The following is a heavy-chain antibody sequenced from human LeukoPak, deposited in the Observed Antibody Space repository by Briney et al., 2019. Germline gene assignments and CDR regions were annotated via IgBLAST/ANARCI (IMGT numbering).Heavy chain of an antibody. Sequence: SETLSLTCAVYGGSFSGYYWSWIRQPPGKGLEWIGEINHSGSTNYNPSLKSRVTISVDTSKNQFSLKLSSVTAADTAVYYCARDAAPAAGPSYYYYYYMDVWGKGTTVTVSS. V-gene: IGHV4-34*01. CDR3: ARDAAPAAGPSYYYYYYMDV. J-gene: IGHJ6*03. D-gene: IGHD6-13*01. CDR2: INHSGST. CDR1: GGSFSGYY.